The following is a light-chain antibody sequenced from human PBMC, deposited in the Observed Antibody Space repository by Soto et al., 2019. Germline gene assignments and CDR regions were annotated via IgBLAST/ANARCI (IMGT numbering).Light chain of an antibody. J-gene: IGLJ1*01. CDR3: SSYTSSSTRV. Sequence: QSVLTQPASVSGSPGQSITISCTGTSSDVGGYKYVSWYQQHPGKAPKLMIYDVSNRPSGVSNRFSGSKSGNTASLTISGLQAEDDADYYSSSYTSSSTRVFGTGTKLTVL. CDR1: SSDVGGYKY. V-gene: IGLV2-14*03. CDR2: DVS.